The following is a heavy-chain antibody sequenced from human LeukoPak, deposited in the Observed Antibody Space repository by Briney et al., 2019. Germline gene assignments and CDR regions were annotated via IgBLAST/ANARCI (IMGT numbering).Heavy chain of an antibody. J-gene: IGHJ6*02. CDR1: GYTFTGYY. V-gene: IGHV1-2*02. CDR2: INPNSGGT. CDR3: ARALREAYGMDV. Sequence: ASVKVSCKASGYTFTGYYMHWVRQAPGQGLEWMGWINPNSGGTNYAQKFQGRVTITADKSTSTAYMELSSLRSEDTAVYYCARALREAYGMDVWGQGTTVTVSS.